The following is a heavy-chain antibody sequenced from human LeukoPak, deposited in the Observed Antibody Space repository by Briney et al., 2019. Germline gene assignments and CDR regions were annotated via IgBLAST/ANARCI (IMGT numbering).Heavy chain of an antibody. V-gene: IGHV4-39*07. CDR2: IYYSGST. CDR3: AREGARGLHYYFDY. Sequence: SETLSLTCTVSGGSISSSSYYWGWIRQPPGKGLEWIGSIYYSGSTYYNPSLKSRVTISVDTSKNQFSLKLSSVTAADTAVYYCAREGARGLHYYFDYWGQGTLVTVSS. CDR1: GGSISSSSYY. J-gene: IGHJ4*02. D-gene: IGHD4/OR15-4a*01.